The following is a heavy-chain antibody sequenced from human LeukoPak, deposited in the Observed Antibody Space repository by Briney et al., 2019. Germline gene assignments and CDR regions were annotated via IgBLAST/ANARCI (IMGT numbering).Heavy chain of an antibody. Sequence: GGSLRLSCVASGFTFSMYSMNWVRQAPGKGLEWVSHISGFSSTIHYNDSVKGRFTISRDNAKNSLYLQMNSLREEDTAVYYCARDLSGSYPFDYWGQGTLVTVSS. V-gene: IGHV3-48*02. J-gene: IGHJ4*02. CDR3: ARDLSGSYPFDY. D-gene: IGHD1-26*01. CDR2: ISGFSSTI. CDR1: GFTFSMYS.